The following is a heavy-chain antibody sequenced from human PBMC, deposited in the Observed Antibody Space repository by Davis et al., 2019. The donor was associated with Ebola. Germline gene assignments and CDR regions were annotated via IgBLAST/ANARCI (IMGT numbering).Heavy chain of an antibody. CDR2: IYSGGST. Sequence: GESLKISCAASGFTVSSNYMSWVRQAPGKGLEWVSVIYSGGSTYYADSVKGRFTISRDNSKNTLYLQMNSLRAEDTAGYYCARDNYYYGSGNYYTTYFDYWGQGTLVTVPS. J-gene: IGHJ4*02. D-gene: IGHD3-10*01. CDR1: GFTVSSNY. V-gene: IGHV3-66*01. CDR3: ARDNYYYGSGNYYTTYFDY.